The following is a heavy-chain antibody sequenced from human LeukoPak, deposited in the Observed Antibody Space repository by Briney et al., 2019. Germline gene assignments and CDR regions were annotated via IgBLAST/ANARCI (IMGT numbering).Heavy chain of an antibody. J-gene: IGHJ4*02. V-gene: IGHV4-59*02. CDR2: MSYSGRS. CDR1: GGSVSSYY. D-gene: IGHD6-13*01. Sequence: TPSETLSLTCTVSGGSVSSYYWSWIRQTPEKGLEWIGYMSYSGRSDYGPSLKSRVTMSVDTSKNQFSLKLSSVTAADTAVYYCASQSSPRFWGQGALVTVSS. CDR3: ASQSSPRF.